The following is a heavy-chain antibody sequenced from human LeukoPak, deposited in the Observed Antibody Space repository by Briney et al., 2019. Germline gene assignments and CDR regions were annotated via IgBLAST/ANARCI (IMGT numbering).Heavy chain of an antibody. CDR2: IYYSGST. CDR3: ARASTYYYDSSGYYYGGNNWFDP. CDR1: GGSISSSSYY. V-gene: IGHV4-39*07. Sequence: SETLSLTCTVSGGSISSSSYYWGWIRQPPGKGLEWIGSIYYSGSTYYNPSLKSRVTISVDTSKNQFSLKLSSVTAADTAVYYCARASTYYYDSSGYYYGGNNWFDPWGQGTLVTVSS. J-gene: IGHJ5*02. D-gene: IGHD3-22*01.